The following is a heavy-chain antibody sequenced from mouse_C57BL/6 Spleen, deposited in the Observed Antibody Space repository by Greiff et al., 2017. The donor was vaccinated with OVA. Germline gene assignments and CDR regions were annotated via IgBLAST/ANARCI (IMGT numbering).Heavy chain of an antibody. CDR2: IWSDGST. V-gene: IGHV2-6-1*01. Sequence: QVQLKESGPGLVAPSQSLSITCTVSGFSLTSYGVHWVRQPPGKGLEWLVVIWSDGSTTYNSALKSRLSISKYNSKSQVFLKMNSLQTDDTAMYSCARHGPPYGYDGACFAYWGQGTLVTVSA. J-gene: IGHJ3*01. CDR1: GFSLTSYG. D-gene: IGHD2-2*01. CDR3: ARHGPPYGYDGACFAY.